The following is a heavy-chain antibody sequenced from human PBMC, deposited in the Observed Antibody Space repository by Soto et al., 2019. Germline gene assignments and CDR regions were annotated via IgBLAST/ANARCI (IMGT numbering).Heavy chain of an antibody. CDR2: IVVGSVDT. CDR1: GFTFTSSA. Sequence: GASVKVSCKASGFTFTSSAVQWVRQARGQRLEWIGWIVVGSVDTNYAQKFQERVTITRDMSTSTAYMELSSLRSEDTAVYYCARASIVVVPAANDYWGQGTLVTVSS. D-gene: IGHD2-2*01. J-gene: IGHJ4*02. CDR3: ARASIVVVPAANDY. V-gene: IGHV1-58*01.